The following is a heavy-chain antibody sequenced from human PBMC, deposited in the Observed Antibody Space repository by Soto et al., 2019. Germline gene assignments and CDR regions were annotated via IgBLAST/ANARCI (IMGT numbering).Heavy chain of an antibody. CDR1: GGSIRSYC. D-gene: IGHD1-26*01. J-gene: IGHJ3*02. CDR2: ICNSGST. V-gene: IGHV4-59*12. Sequence: PSETLSLTCTVSGGSIRSYCWTWIRQPPGEGLEWIGCICNSGSTNYNPSLKSRVTISVDKSKNQFSLKLSSVTAADTAVYYCARVKVGATGRRAFDIWGQGTMVTVSS. CDR3: ARVKVGATGRRAFDI.